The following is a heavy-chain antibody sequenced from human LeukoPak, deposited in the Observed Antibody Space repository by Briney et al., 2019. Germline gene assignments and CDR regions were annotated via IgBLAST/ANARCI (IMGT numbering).Heavy chain of an antibody. CDR2: ISAYNGNT. D-gene: IGHD6-6*01. V-gene: IGHV1-18*01. J-gene: IGHJ4*02. CDR1: GYTFTSYG. CDR3: AKTLSSQTYFDY. Sequence: GASVKVSCKASGYTFTSYGISWVRQAPGQGLEWMGWISAYNGNTNYAQKLQGRVTMTTDTSTSTAHMELRSLRSDDTAVYYCAKTLSSQTYFDYWGQGTLVTVSS.